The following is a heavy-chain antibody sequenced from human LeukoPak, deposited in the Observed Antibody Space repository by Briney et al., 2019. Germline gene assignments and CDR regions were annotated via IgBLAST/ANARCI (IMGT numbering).Heavy chain of an antibody. V-gene: IGHV4-59*12. CDR2: IYYSGST. J-gene: IGHJ5*02. CDR3: ARDIHSLLWFGELSSWFDP. D-gene: IGHD3-10*01. Sequence: RTSETLSLTCTVSGGSISSYYWSWIRQPPGKGLEWIGYIYYSGSTNYNPSLKSRVTISVDTSKNQFSLKLSSVTAADTAVYYCARDIHSLLWFGELSSWFDPWGQGTLVTVSS. CDR1: GGSISSYY.